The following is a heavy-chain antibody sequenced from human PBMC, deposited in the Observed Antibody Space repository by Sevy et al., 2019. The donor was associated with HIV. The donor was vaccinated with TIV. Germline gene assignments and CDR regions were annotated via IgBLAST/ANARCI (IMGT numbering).Heavy chain of an antibody. D-gene: IGHD3-10*01. V-gene: IGHV3-21*01. CDR3: ARVSDYYGSGSYYPDYYGMDV. J-gene: IGHJ6*02. CDR2: ISSSSSYI. Sequence: GGSLRLSCAASGFTFSSYSMNWVRQAPGKGLEWVSSISSSSSYINYADSVKGRFTISRDNAKNSLYLQMNSLRAEETAVYYLARVSDYYGSGSYYPDYYGMDVWGQGTTVTVSS. CDR1: GFTFSSYS.